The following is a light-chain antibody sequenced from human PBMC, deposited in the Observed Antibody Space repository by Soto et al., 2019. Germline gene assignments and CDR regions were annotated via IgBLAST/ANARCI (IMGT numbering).Light chain of an antibody. V-gene: IGKV3-20*01. CDR2: GAS. CDR3: QQYAGPPTT. J-gene: IGKJ5*01. Sequence: EIVLTQSPATLSLSPGERATLSCRASQTVSNNYLAWCQQKPGQAPRVIMYGASRRATGIPDRFSGGGSGTDFTLTISRLEPEDFAVYFCQQYAGPPTTFGQGTRLEIK. CDR1: QTVSNNY.